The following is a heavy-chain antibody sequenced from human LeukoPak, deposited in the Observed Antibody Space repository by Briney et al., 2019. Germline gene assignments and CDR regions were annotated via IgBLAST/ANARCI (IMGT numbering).Heavy chain of an antibody. V-gene: IGHV3-23*01. CDR2: ISSGGGNT. J-gene: IGHJ4*02. Sequence: GGSLRLSCAASGFTFSTYAMSWIRQAPGKGLEWVSAISSGGGNTDYADSVKGRFTISRDNSKNTLYLQMNSLRAEDTAVYYCAKSYFGSGSYYSGWGQGILVTVSS. CDR1: GFTFSTYA. CDR3: AKSYFGSGSYYSG. D-gene: IGHD3-10*01.